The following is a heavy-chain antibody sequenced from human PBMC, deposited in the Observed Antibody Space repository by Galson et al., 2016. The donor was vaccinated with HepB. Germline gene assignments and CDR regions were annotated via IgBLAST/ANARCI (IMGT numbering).Heavy chain of an antibody. D-gene: IGHD3-10*01. CDR1: GYTFTTYA. CDR2: INTNTGNP. V-gene: IGHV7-4-1*02. Sequence: SVKVSCKASGYTFTTYAINWVRQAPGQGPEWMGWINTNTGNPTYAQGFTGRFVFSLDTSVSTAYLQISSLKAEDTAVYYCARDLIGGFDYWGQGTLDTVSS. CDR3: ARDLIGGFDY. J-gene: IGHJ4*02.